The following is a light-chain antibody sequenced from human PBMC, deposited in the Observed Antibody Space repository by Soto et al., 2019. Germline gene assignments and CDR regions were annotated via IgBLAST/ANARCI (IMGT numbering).Light chain of an antibody. Sequence: QSVLTQPPSVSGAPGQRVTMSCTGSSSNIGAGYHVHWYQQVPGTAPKLLIYGNNNRPSGVPDRFSGSKSGTSASLAITGAQAEDEADYYCQSHDSTLSDLVIGGGTKLTVL. V-gene: IGLV1-40*01. CDR2: GNN. J-gene: IGLJ2*01. CDR3: QSHDSTLSDLV. CDR1: SSNIGAGYH.